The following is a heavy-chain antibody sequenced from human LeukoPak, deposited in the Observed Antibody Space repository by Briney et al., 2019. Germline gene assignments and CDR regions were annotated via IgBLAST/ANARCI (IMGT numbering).Heavy chain of an antibody. D-gene: IGHD6-19*01. CDR2: IYYSGST. CDR3: ARHTHSSGWYSSY. J-gene: IGHJ4*02. V-gene: IGHV4-39*01. Sequence: SETLSLTCTVSGGSISSSSYYWGWIRQPPGKGLEWIGSIYYSGSTNYNPSLKSRVTISVDTSKNQFSLKLSSVTAADTAVYYCARHTHSSGWYSSYWGQGTLVTVSS. CDR1: GGSISSSSYY.